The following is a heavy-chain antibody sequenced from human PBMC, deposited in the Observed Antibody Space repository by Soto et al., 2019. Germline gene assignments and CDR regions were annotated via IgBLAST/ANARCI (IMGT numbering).Heavy chain of an antibody. CDR3: AGTKGHYGDFYYFDY. CDR2: ISGSGGST. CDR1: GFTFSSYA. V-gene: IGHV3-23*01. J-gene: IGHJ4*02. D-gene: IGHD4-17*01. Sequence: GGSLRLSCAASGFTFSSYAMSWVRQAPGKGLEWVSAISGSGGSTYYADSVKGRFTISRDNSKNTLYLQMNSLRAEDTAVYYCAGTKGHYGDFYYFDYWGQGTLVTVSS.